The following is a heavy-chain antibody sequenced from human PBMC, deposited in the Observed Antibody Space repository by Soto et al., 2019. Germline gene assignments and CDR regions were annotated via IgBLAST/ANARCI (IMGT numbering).Heavy chain of an antibody. CDR3: ARDSGYIWGSYPILDWFDP. V-gene: IGHV3-48*01. Sequence: QPGGSLRLSCAASGFTFSSYSMNWVRQAPGKGLEWVSYISSSSSTIYYADYVKGRFTISRDNAKNSLYQQMNSLRAEDTAVYYFARDSGYIWGSYPILDWFDPWGQGTLVTVSS. D-gene: IGHD3-16*02. CDR1: GFTFSSYS. J-gene: IGHJ5*02. CDR2: ISSSSSTI.